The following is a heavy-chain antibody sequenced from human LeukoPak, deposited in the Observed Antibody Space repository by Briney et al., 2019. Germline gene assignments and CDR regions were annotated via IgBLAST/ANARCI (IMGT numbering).Heavy chain of an antibody. CDR1: GGTFSSYA. Sequence: ASVKVSCKASGGTFSSYAISWVRQARGQRLEWIGWIVVGSVNTNYAQKFQERVTITRDMSTSTAYMELSSLRSEDTAVYYCAATLTVTTGSTYYGMDVWGQGTTVTVSS. CDR3: AATLTVTTGSTYYGMDV. D-gene: IGHD4-17*01. V-gene: IGHV1-58*02. J-gene: IGHJ6*02. CDR2: IVVGSVNT.